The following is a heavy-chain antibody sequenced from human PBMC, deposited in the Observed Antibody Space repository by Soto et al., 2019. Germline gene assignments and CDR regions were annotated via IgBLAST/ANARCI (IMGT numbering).Heavy chain of an antibody. Sequence: SETLSLTCTVSYASINNYQWTWIRQPPGKGLERIAYIYYTGITNFNPSLKNRVTISMDTSKNQFSLKLRSVTAADTAVYYCATLRGLGEVSPYFDYWGQGLMVT. CDR1: YASINNYQ. CDR3: ATLRGLGEVSPYFDY. D-gene: IGHD3-10*01. J-gene: IGHJ4*02. CDR2: IYYTGIT. V-gene: IGHV4-59*08.